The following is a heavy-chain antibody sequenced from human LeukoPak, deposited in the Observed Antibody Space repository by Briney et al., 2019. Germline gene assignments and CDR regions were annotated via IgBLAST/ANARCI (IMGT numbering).Heavy chain of an antibody. V-gene: IGHV4-38-2*02. CDR3: ARDRSYFIFDY. CDR2: VHHSGST. CDR1: GYSISSGYH. D-gene: IGHD3-10*01. J-gene: IGHJ4*02. Sequence: SETLSLTCAVSGYSISSGYHWGWVRQPPGKGLEWIGAVHHSGSTYYNPSLKSRVTMSTDTSKSQFSLKLSSVTAADTAVYYCARDRSYFIFDYWGQGTLVTVSS.